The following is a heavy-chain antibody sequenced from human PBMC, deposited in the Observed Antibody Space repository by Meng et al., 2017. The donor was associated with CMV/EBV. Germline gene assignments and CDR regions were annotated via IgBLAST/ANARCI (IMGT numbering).Heavy chain of an antibody. CDR2: IYSGGST. CDR3: AKDMIPTGYLDY. CDR1: GFTVSSNY. V-gene: IGHV3-53*05. J-gene: IGHJ4*02. Sequence: GESLKISCAASGFTVSSNYMSWVRQAPGKGLEWVSVIYSGGSTYYADSVKGRFTISRDNAKNSLYLQMNSLRAEDTALYYCAKDMIPTGYLDYWGQGTLVTVSS. D-gene: IGHD2-8*02.